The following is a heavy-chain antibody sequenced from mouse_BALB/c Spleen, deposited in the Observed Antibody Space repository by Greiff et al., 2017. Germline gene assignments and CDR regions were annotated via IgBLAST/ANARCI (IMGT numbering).Heavy chain of an antibody. CDR2: IRSKSNNYAT. CDR3: VRHEGYYGYGYFDV. J-gene: IGHJ1*01. D-gene: IGHD2-3*01. V-gene: IGHV10-1*02. CDR1: GFTFNTYA. Sequence: EVKLMESGGGLVQPEGSLKLSCAASGFTFNTYAMNWVRQAPGKGLEWVARIRSKSNNYATYYADSVKDRFTISRDDSQSMLYLQMNNLKTEDTAMYYCVRHEGYYGYGYFDVWGAGTTVTVSS.